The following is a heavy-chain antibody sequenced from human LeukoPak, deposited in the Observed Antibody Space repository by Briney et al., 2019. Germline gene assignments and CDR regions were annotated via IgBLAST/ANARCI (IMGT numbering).Heavy chain of an antibody. CDR1: GDSVSSNSAT. Sequence: SQTLSLTCAISGDSVSSNSATWNWIRQSPSRGLEWLGRTYYRSKWYNDYAVSVKSRITINPDTSKNQLSLQLNSVTPEDTAVYYRTRAHEKIHDSWGQGTLVTVSS. D-gene: IGHD5-18*01. V-gene: IGHV6-1*01. CDR3: TRAHEKIHDS. CDR2: TYYRSKWYN. J-gene: IGHJ4*02.